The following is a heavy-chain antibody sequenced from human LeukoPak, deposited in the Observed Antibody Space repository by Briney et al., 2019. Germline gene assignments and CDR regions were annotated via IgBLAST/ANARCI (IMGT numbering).Heavy chain of an antibody. V-gene: IGHV3-30-3*01. CDR3: ATRQVDY. J-gene: IGHJ4*02. CDR1: GFTFRIYT. CDR2: ISSDESNK. Sequence: GRSLRLSCAASGFTFRIYTMPWVRQAPGKGLEWVALISSDESNKYYADSVKGRFHISRDNSKNTLYLQMNSLRAEDTAVYYCATRQVDYWGQGTLVTVSS.